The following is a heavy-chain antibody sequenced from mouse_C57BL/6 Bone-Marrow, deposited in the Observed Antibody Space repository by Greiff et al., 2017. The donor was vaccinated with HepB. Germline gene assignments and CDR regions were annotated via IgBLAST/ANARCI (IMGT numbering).Heavy chain of an antibody. CDR2: INPNNGGT. CDR3: ARNWPWYFDV. Sequence: VQLQQSGPELVKPGASVKISCKASGYTFTDYYMNWVKQSHGKSLEWIGDINPNNGGTSYNQKFKGKATLTVDKSSSTAYMELRSLTSEDSAVYYCARNWPWYFDVWGTGTTVTVSS. J-gene: IGHJ1*03. CDR1: GYTFTDYY. V-gene: IGHV1-26*01. D-gene: IGHD4-1*01.